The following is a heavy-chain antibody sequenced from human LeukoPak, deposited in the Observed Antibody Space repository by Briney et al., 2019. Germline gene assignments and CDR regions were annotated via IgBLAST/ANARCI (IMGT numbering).Heavy chain of an antibody. CDR1: GFTFSNAW. D-gene: IGHD6-13*01. Sequence: GGSLRLSCAASGFTFSNAWMSWVLQAPGKGLEWVGRIKSKTDVGTTDYAAPVKGRFTISRDDSKNTLYLQMNSLKTEDTAVYYCTTIAAAGTSWFDPWGQGTLVTVSS. CDR3: TTIAAAGTSWFDP. J-gene: IGHJ5*02. CDR2: IKSKTDVGTT. V-gene: IGHV3-15*01.